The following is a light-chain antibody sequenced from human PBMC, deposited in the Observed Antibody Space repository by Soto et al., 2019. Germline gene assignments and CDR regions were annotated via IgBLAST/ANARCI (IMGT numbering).Light chain of an antibody. CDR2: SNN. V-gene: IGLV1-44*01. J-gene: IGLJ2*01. CDR1: TSNIGSNS. Sequence: QSVLTQPPSASGTPGQRVTISCSGSTSNIGSNSVNWYQQLPGTAPKLLIYSNNQRPSGVPDRFSASKSGTSASLAISGLQSEDEADYYCAAWDVSLNGPVFGGGTKLTVL. CDR3: AAWDVSLNGPV.